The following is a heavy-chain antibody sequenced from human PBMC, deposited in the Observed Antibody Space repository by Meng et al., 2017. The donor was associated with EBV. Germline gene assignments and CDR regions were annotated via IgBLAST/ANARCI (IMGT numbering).Heavy chain of an antibody. CDR1: GGSVNNESYY. V-gene: IGHV4-61*01. CDR2: IYYTGST. CDR3: ARGDYTNYPRWFDP. J-gene: IGHJ5*02. D-gene: IGHD4-11*01. Sequence: QVQLQESGPGLVKPSETLSLTCTVSGGSVNNESYYWGWIRQPPGKGLEYIGYIYYTGSTNYNSSLKSRVTISLDKSKNQSSLKLTSLTAADTAIYYCARGDYTNYPRWFDPWGQGTLVTVSS.